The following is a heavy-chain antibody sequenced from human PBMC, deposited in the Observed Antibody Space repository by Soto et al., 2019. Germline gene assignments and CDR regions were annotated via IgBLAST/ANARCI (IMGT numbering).Heavy chain of an antibody. CDR1: GYTFTSYG. J-gene: IGHJ4*02. V-gene: IGHV1-18*01. Sequence: ASVKVSCKASGYTFTSYGISWVRQAPGQGLEWMGWISAYNGNTNYAQKLQGRVTMTTDTSTSTAYMELRSLRSDDTAVYYCARANLHSRSRGLIDYWGQGTLVTVSS. CDR3: ARANLHSRSRGLIDY. CDR2: ISAYNGNT. D-gene: IGHD6-6*01.